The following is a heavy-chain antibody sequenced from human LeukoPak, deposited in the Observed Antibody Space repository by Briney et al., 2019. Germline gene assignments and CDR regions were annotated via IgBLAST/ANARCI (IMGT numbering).Heavy chain of an antibody. J-gene: IGHJ4*02. CDR1: GYTFTSYD. D-gene: IGHD2-2*01. V-gene: IGHV1-8*01. CDR2: MNPNSGNT. CDR3: ARARGPRVVVLAAPKPYYFDY. Sequence: ASVKVSCKASGYTFTSYDINWVRQATGQGLEWMGWMNPNSGNTGYAQKFQGRVTMTRNTSISTAYMELSSLRSEDTAVYYCARARGPRVVVLAAPKPYYFDYWGQGTLVTVSS.